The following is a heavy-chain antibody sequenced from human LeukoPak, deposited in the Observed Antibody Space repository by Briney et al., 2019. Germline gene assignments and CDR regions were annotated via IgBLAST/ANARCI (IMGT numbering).Heavy chain of an antibody. CDR1: GFNFSSYG. Sequence: GGSLRLSCAASGFNFSSYGMHWVRQAPGKGLEWVAFIRYDGSNKYYADSVKGRFTISRDNSKNTLYLQMNSLRVEDTAVYYCARGLAVVPAVSDYWGQGTLVTVSS. J-gene: IGHJ4*02. CDR2: IRYDGSNK. CDR3: ARGLAVVPAVSDY. V-gene: IGHV3-30*02. D-gene: IGHD2-2*01.